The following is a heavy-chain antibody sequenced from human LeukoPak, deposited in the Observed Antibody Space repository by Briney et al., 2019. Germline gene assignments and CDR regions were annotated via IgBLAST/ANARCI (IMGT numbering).Heavy chain of an antibody. CDR2: VYPSGHT. CDR1: GASINSYY. D-gene: IGHD3-16*02. V-gene: IGHV4-59*01. J-gene: IGHJ4*02. Sequence: SETLSLTCTVSGASINSYYWGWVRQPPTKELEWIGYVYPSGHTNDNPSVRGRVTMSLDTSKNQFSLRLSSVTAADTAVYYCARAVSALRNTMYYFDYWGQGILVTVSS. CDR3: ARAVSALRNTMYYFDY.